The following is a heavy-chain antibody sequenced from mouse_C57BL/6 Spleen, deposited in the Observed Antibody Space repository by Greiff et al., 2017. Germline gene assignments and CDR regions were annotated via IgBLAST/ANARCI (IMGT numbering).Heavy chain of an antibody. CDR1: GYTFTDYN. CDR3: ARATTVVYFDY. CDR2: INPNNGGT. D-gene: IGHD1-1*01. V-gene: IGHV1-18*01. Sequence: VQLQQSGPELVKPGASVKIPCKASGYTFTDYNMDWVKQSHGKSLEWIGDINPNNGGTNYNQKFKGKATLTVDKSSSTAYMELRSLTSEDTAVYYCARATTVVYFDYWGQGTTLTVSS. J-gene: IGHJ2*01.